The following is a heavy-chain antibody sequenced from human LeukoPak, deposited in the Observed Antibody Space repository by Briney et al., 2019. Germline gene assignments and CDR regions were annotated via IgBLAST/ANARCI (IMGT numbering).Heavy chain of an antibody. Sequence: PGGSLRLSCAASGFTFSSYAMSWVRQAPGKGLEWVSAISGSGGSTYYADSVKGRFTISRDNPKNTLYLQMNSLRAEDTAVYYCARASGCSSTSCYFDYWGQGTLVTVSS. CDR1: GFTFSSYA. J-gene: IGHJ4*02. CDR2: ISGSGGST. V-gene: IGHV3-23*01. CDR3: ARASGCSSTSCYFDY. D-gene: IGHD2-2*01.